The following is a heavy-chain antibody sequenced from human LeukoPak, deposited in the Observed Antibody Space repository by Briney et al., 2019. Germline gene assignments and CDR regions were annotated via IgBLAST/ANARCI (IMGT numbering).Heavy chain of an antibody. Sequence: PSETLSLTCAVYGGSFSGYYWSWIRQPPGKGLEWIGEINHSGSTNYNPSLKSRVTISVDTSKNQFSLKLSSVTAADTAVYYCARDLGADYYYYYMDVWGKGTTVTVSS. D-gene: IGHD1-26*01. CDR1: GGSFSGYY. CDR2: INHSGST. V-gene: IGHV4-34*01. CDR3: ARDLGADYYYYYMDV. J-gene: IGHJ6*03.